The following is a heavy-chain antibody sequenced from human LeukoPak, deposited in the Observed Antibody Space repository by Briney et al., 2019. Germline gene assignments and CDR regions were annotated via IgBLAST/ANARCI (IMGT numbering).Heavy chain of an antibody. CDR1: GFTFNSYA. D-gene: IGHD3-16*01. CDR3: ARDGWGPLG. V-gene: IGHV3-74*01. Sequence: TGGSLRLSCAASGFTFNSYAMSWVRQAAGKGLVWVSRINSDGSSPNYADSVKGRFTISRDNAKNTLYLQMNSLRAEDTAVYYCARDGWGPLGWGQGTLVTVSS. J-gene: IGHJ4*02. CDR2: INSDGSSP.